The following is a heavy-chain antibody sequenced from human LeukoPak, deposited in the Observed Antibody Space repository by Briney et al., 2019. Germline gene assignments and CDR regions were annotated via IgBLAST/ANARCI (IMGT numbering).Heavy chain of an antibody. V-gene: IGHV4-61*05. Sequence: PSETLSLTCTVSGGSISSSSYYWGWIRQPPGKGLEWIGYIYYSGSTNYNPSLKSRVTISVDTSKNQFSLKLSSVTAAGTAVYYCARVSSTITMVRGVIIMERYYFDYWGQGTLVTVSS. CDR2: IYYSGST. CDR1: GGSISSSSYY. J-gene: IGHJ4*02. CDR3: ARVSSTITMVRGVIIMERYYFDY. D-gene: IGHD3-10*01.